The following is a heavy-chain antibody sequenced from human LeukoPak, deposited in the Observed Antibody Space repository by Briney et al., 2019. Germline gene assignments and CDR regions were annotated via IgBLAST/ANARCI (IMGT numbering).Heavy chain of an antibody. CDR1: GYSVTELS. Sequence: ASLKVSCKVSGYSVTELSMHWVRQAPGLGLEWMGGFNREDDAPVYAQKFQGRVTMTEDPSTDTAYMELSSLRSEDTALYYCATLDSYYDASGRPLRPDGGQGTLVTVSS. CDR3: ATLDSYYDASGRPLRPD. CDR2: FNREDDAP. J-gene: IGHJ4*02. D-gene: IGHD3-22*01. V-gene: IGHV1-24*01.